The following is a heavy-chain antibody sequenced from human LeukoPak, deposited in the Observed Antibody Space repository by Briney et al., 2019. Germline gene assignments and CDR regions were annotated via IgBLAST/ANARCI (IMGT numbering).Heavy chain of an antibody. CDR2: INHSGST. CDR1: GGSFSGYY. J-gene: IGHJ2*01. Sequence: SETLSLTCAVYGGSFSGYYWSWIRQPPGKGLEWIGEINHSGSTNYNPSPKSRVTISVDTSKNQFSLKLSSVTAADTAVYYCARGCFSGKKWPHYRGFDLWGRGTLVTVSS. CDR3: ARGCFSGKKWPHYRGFDL. D-gene: IGHD3-10*01. V-gene: IGHV4-34*01.